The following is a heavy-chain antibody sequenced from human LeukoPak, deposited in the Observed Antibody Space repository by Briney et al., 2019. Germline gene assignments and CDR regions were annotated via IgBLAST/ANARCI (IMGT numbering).Heavy chain of an antibody. D-gene: IGHD6-19*01. CDR1: GFSLSACIMR. V-gene: IGHV2-70*04. CDR3: ARIASVAGNIDY. CDR2: IDWDDDK. Sequence: PGPTLENPPQTLTQTCTFSGFSLSACIMRVSWIRQHPSKALAWLARIDWDDDKFYSTSLKTRLTISKDTSKNHVVLTMTNMDPVDTATYSCARIASVAGNIDYWGQGTLVTVSS. J-gene: IGHJ4*02.